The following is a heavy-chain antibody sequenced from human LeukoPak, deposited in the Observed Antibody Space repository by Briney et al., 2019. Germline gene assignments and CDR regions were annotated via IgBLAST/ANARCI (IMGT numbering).Heavy chain of an antibody. CDR3: VWGSYPRSYFDY. J-gene: IGHJ4*02. CDR2: IYTSGST. CDR1: GGSISSGSYY. Sequence: KTSETLSLTCTVSGGSISSGSYYWSWIRQPAGKGLEWIGRIYTSGSTNYNPSLKSRVTISVDTSKNQFSLKLSSVTAADTAVYYCVWGSYPRSYFDYWGQGTLVTVSS. V-gene: IGHV4-61*02. D-gene: IGHD3-16*01.